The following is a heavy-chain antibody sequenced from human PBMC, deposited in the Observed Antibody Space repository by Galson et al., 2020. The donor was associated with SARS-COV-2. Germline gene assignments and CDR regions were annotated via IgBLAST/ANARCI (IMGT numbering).Heavy chain of an antibody. J-gene: IGHJ5*02. Sequence: SETLSLTCTVSGGSISSSSYYVRWVRQPPLKWLECIGSIYYSVRTYYNPSLKSPVTISVDTSKNQFSLKLSSVTAAATAVYYCARIYVRGWFDPWGQGTLVIVSS. CDR1: GGSISSSSYY. CDR2: IYYSVRT. V-gene: IGHV4-39*01. CDR3: ARIYVRGWFDP. D-gene: IGHD5-12*01.